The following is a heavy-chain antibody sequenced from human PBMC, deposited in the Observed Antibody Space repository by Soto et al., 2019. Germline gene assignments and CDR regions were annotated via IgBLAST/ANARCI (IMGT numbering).Heavy chain of an antibody. V-gene: IGHV3-7*01. CDR1: GFAFSSYW. Sequence: EVQLVESGGDLVQPGGSLRLSCAAYGFAFSSYWMNWFRQAPGKAREWVANLNPDGSWKYYVDSVKGRFTISRDNAKNSRYLQMDSLRAEDSAVYYCARPPHAYGLDVWGHGTTVTVSS. CDR2: LNPDGSWK. J-gene: IGHJ6*02. CDR3: ARPPHAYGLDV.